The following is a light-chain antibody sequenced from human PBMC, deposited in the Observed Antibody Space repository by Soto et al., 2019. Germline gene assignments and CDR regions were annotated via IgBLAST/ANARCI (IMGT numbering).Light chain of an antibody. CDR1: QSVSGW. J-gene: IGKJ4*01. CDR2: GAS. CDR3: LQHNSYPLT. Sequence: DIQMTQSPSTLSASVGDTVTATCRASQSVSGWLAWYQQKPGEAPKLLIYGASSLQSGVPSRFSGSGSGTEFTLTINSLQPEDFATYYCLQHNSYPLTFGGGTKVDIK. V-gene: IGKV1-5*01.